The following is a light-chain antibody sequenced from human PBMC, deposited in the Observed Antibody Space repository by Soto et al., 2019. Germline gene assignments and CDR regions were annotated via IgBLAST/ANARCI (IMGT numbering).Light chain of an antibody. V-gene: IGKV3-20*01. Sequence: ETLLAHTRSNVPRFGGESSSRWSRARQSVSIDLAWYQQTPGQAPRLLIYGASSRATGIPDRFSGSGSGTDFTLTISSLEPEDFPVYYCKQYASSPGTFGQGTKVDIK. CDR1: QSVSID. CDR2: GAS. CDR3: KQYASSPGT. J-gene: IGKJ1*01.